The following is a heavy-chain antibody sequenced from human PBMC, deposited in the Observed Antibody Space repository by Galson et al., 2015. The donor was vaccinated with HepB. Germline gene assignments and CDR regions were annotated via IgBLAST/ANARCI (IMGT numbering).Heavy chain of an antibody. CDR3: ARAGGVRGVIIDWYFDL. CDR2: IKQDGSEK. J-gene: IGHJ2*01. D-gene: IGHD3-10*01. V-gene: IGHV3-7*01. CDR1: GFTFSSYW. Sequence: LRLSCAASGFTFSSYWMSWVRQAPGKGLEWVANIKQDGSEKYYVDSVKGRFTISRDNAKNSLYLQMNSLRAEDTAVYYCARAGGVRGVIIDWYFDLWGRGTLVTVSS.